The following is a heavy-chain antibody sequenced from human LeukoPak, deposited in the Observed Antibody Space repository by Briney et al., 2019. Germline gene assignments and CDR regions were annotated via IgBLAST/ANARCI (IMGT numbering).Heavy chain of an antibody. CDR1: GINFRSSG. J-gene: IGHJ4*02. V-gene: IGHV3-30*02. D-gene: IGHD6-13*01. CDR3: AREGGRAAAGRFDY. Sequence: PGGSLRLSCAASGINFRSSGMHWVRQAPGKGLEWVTFIQNDGSDKSYAASVKGRFTISRDNSKNTVYLHMNSLRADDTALYYCAREGGRAAAGRFDYWGQGTLVTVSS. CDR2: IQNDGSDK.